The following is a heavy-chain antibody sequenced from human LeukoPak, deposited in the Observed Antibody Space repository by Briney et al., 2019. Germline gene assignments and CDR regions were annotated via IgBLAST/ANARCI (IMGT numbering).Heavy chain of an antibody. CDR2: IKEDESAK. D-gene: IGHD1-26*01. Sequence: PGGSLRLSCAASGFTFNTYRVAWVRQAPGKGLEWVANIKEDESAKHQADSVKGRFTISRDNAQNSVYLQMSSLRGEDTAVYYCARDVGGSLDYWGQGTLVTVSS. CDR3: ARDVGGSLDY. J-gene: IGHJ4*02. CDR1: GFTFNTYR. V-gene: IGHV3-7*01.